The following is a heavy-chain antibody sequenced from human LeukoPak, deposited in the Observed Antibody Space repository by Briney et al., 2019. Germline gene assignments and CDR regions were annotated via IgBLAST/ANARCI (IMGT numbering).Heavy chain of an antibody. J-gene: IGHJ6*02. V-gene: IGHV3-11*01. D-gene: IGHD4-17*01. CDR2: ISSSGSTI. CDR1: GFTFSDYY. CDR3: ARDDGFGDYGPYGMDV. Sequence: GGSLRLSCAASGFTFSDYYMSWIRQAPGKGLEWVSYISSSGSTIYYADSVKGRFTISRDNAKNSLYLQMNSLRAEDTAVYYCARDDGFGDYGPYGMDVWGQGTTVTVSS.